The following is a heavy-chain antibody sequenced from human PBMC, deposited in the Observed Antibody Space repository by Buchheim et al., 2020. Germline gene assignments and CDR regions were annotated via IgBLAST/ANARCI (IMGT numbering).Heavy chain of an antibody. J-gene: IGHJ6*01. D-gene: IGHD1-26*01. CDR1: GGSISSGSYY. Sequence: QVQLQESGPGLVKPSQTLSLTCTVSGGSISSGSYYWSWIRQPAGKGLEWIGRIYTSGSTNSNPSLNSRVTISVDTSKNQFSLKLSSVTAADTAVYYCARDVGTYYYYYGMDVWGQGTT. CDR2: IYTSGST. V-gene: IGHV4-61*02. CDR3: ARDVGTYYYYYGMDV.